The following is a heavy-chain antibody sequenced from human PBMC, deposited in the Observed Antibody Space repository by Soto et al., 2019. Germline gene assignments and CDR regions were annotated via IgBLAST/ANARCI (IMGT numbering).Heavy chain of an antibody. CDR2: IDPSDSYT. J-gene: IGHJ6*02. CDR3: ARPPLGGNYYYYGMDV. Sequence: RGESLMIYCSGSGYSFTGYWISWVRQMPWKGLEWMGRIDPSDSYTNYSPSLQGHVTISADKSISTAYLQWSSLKASDTAMYYCARPPLGGNYYYYGMDVWGQGTTVTVSS. CDR1: GYSFTGYW. D-gene: IGHD1-26*01. V-gene: IGHV5-10-1*01.